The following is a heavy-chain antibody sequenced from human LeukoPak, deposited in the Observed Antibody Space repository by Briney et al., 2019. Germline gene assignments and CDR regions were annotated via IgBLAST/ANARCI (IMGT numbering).Heavy chain of an antibody. CDR3: ARGYDYVWGSNYFDY. D-gene: IGHD3-16*01. Sequence: SETLSLTCAVSGGSISSSNWWSWVRQPPGKGLEWIGEIYHSGSTNYNPSLKSRVTISVDKSKNQFSLKLSSVTAADTAVYYCARGYDYVWGSNYFDYWGQGTLVTVSS. J-gene: IGHJ4*02. V-gene: IGHV4-4*02. CDR2: IYHSGST. CDR1: GGSISSSNW.